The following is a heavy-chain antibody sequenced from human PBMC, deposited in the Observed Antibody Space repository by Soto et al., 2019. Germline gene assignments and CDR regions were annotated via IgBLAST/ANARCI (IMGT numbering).Heavy chain of an antibody. CDR2: ISAYNGDT. D-gene: IGHD3-16*01. J-gene: IGHJ4*02. Sequence: QVQLVQSGGEVKKPGSSVKVSCRASGYTFTSFGVSWLRQAPGQGLEWLGWISAYNGDTKYAQKVQGRFIMTTDTSTSTASMELRNLRSDDTAVFYCARDTGLGNFDLWGQGTLVTVSS. CDR3: ARDTGLGNFDL. V-gene: IGHV1-18*01. CDR1: GYTFTSFG.